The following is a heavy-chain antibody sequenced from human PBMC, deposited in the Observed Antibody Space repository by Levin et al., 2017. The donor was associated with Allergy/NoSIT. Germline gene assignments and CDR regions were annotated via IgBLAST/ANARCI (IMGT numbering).Heavy chain of an antibody. D-gene: IGHD3-9*01. CDR1: GFTFDDYA. CDR3: AKAHRGDILTGYDAFDI. V-gene: IGHV3-9*01. Sequence: RSGGSLRLSCAASGFTFDDYAMHWVRQAPGKGLEWVSGISWNSGSIGYADSVKGRFTISRDNAKNSLYLQMNSLRAEDTALYYCAKAHRGDILTGYDAFDIWGQGTMVTVSS. CDR2: ISWNSGSI. J-gene: IGHJ3*02.